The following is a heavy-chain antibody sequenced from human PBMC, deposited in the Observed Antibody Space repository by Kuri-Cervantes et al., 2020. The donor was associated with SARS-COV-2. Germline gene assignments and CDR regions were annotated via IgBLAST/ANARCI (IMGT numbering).Heavy chain of an antibody. D-gene: IGHD3-22*01. V-gene: IGHV3-20*01. J-gene: IGHJ5*02. CDR3: ARGAHYYDSSSYPEWFDP. CDR2: INWSDTST. Sequence: LSLTCAASGFTFDDYGMSWVRQAPGKGLEWVSGINWSDTSTGYADSVKGRFTISRDNAKNSVYLQMNSLRAEDTALYRCARGAHYYDSSSYPEWFDPWGQGTLVTVSS. CDR1: GFTFDDYG.